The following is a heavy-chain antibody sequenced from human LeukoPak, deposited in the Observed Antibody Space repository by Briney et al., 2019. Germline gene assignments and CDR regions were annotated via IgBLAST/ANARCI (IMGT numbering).Heavy chain of an antibody. Sequence: PGGSLRLSCAASGFTFSSYGMSWVRQAPGKGLEWVSAISGSGGSTYYADSVKGRFTISRDNSKNTLYLQMNSLRAEDTAVYYCAKIRITIFGVVPNDAFDIWGQGTMVTVSS. CDR2: ISGSGGST. J-gene: IGHJ3*02. V-gene: IGHV3-23*01. CDR1: GFTFSSYG. CDR3: AKIRITIFGVVPNDAFDI. D-gene: IGHD3-3*01.